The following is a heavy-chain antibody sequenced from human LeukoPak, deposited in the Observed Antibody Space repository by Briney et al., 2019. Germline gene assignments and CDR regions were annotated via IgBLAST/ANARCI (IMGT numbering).Heavy chain of an antibody. V-gene: IGHV1-69*13. CDR1: GGTFSSYA. J-gene: IGHJ4*02. CDR3: AREERYDYADYVY. Sequence: SVKVSCKASGGTFSSYAISWVRQAPGQGLEWMGGIIPIFGTANYAQKFQGRVTITADESTSTAYMELSSLRSEDTAVYYCAREERYDYADYVYWRQGTLVTVSS. D-gene: IGHD4-17*01. CDR2: IIPIFGTA.